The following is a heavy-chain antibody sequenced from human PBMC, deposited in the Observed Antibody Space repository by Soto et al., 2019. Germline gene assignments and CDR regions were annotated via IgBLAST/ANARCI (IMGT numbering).Heavy chain of an antibody. V-gene: IGHV1-2*02. CDR3: ARGPKQTPRHSNSWFVPDY. CDR2: INPKSGVT. D-gene: IGHD6-13*01. Sequence: QLHLEQSGAEVKKPGASVRVSCKASGYTFPDYYIHWVRQAPGQGLEWMGWINPKSGVTNSAQKFQGRITMTRDTSITTAYLELSSLRSDDTAVYYCARGPKQTPRHSNSWFVPDYWGQGSLVTVSS. J-gene: IGHJ4*02. CDR1: GYTFPDYY.